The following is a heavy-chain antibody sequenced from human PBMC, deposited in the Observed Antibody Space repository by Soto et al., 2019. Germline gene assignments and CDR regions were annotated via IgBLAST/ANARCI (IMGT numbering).Heavy chain of an antibody. Sequence: QVQLQQWGAGLLKPSETLSLTCAVYGGSFSGYYWSWIRQPPGKGLEWIGEINHSGSTNYNPSLTSRFTISVDTSKHQFSLKLSSVTAADTAVYYCARVGYDYIWGSYRGQDWGQGTLVTVSS. V-gene: IGHV4-34*01. CDR1: GGSFSGYY. CDR2: INHSGST. CDR3: ARVGYDYIWGSYRGQD. D-gene: IGHD3-16*02. J-gene: IGHJ4*02.